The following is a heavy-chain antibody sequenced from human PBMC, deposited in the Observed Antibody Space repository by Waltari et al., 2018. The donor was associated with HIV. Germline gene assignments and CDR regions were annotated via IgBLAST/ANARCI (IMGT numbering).Heavy chain of an antibody. CDR3: ARAGKRYSSSWYGY. J-gene: IGHJ4*02. D-gene: IGHD6-13*01. V-gene: IGHV4-34*01. CDR1: GGSFSGYY. Sequence: QVQLQQWGAGLLKPSETLSLTCAVYGGSFSGYYWSWIRQPPGKGLEWIGSINHSGSTNYNPSLKSRVTISVDTSKNQFSLKLSSVTAADTAVYYCARAGKRYSSSWYGYWGQGTLVTVSS. CDR2: INHSGST.